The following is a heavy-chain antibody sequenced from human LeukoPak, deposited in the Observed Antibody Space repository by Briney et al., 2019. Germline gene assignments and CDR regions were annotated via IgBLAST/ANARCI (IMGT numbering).Heavy chain of an antibody. CDR3: ARGGVSNSWYRSPDY. CDR1: GYTFTIYG. J-gene: IGHJ4*02. V-gene: IGHV1-18*01. Sequence: ASVKVSCKASGYTFTIYGIGWVRQAPGQGLEWMGWISAYDGNTNYTQKFQGRVTMTTETSTSTAHMEVKSLTSDDTAVYYCARGGVSNSWYRSPDYWGQGTLVTVSS. CDR2: ISAYDGNT. D-gene: IGHD6-13*01.